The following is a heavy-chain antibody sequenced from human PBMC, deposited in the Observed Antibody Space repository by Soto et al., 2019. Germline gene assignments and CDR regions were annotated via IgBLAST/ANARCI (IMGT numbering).Heavy chain of an antibody. CDR3: VTSPDYNFWSGYFFFEH. CDR1: GYTFTSYW. J-gene: IGHJ4*02. CDR2: IYPGDSDT. V-gene: IGHV5-51*01. D-gene: IGHD3-3*01. Sequence: PGESLKISCKASGYTFTSYWIGWVRQMPGKGLEWMGPIYPGDSDTKYSPSFQGQVTISVDKSISTAYLQWSSLKVSDTAMYYCVTSPDYNFWSGYFFFEHWGQGALVTVSS.